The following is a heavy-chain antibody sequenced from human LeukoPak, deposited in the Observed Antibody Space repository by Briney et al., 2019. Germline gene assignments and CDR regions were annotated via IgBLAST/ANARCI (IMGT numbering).Heavy chain of an antibody. D-gene: IGHD1-26*01. Sequence: PGGSLRLSCAASGFTVSSNYMSWVRQAPGKGLEWVSVIYSGGSTYYADSVKGRFTISRDNSKNTLYLQMNSLRAEDTAVYYCARDNSGSPYGMDVWGQGTTVTVSS. CDR3: ARDNSGSPYGMDV. CDR1: GFTVSSNY. CDR2: IYSGGST. V-gene: IGHV3-53*01. J-gene: IGHJ6*02.